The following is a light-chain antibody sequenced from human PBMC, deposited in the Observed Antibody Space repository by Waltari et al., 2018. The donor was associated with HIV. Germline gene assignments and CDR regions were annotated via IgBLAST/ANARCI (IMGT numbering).Light chain of an antibody. Sequence: DIVLTQSPDSLAVSLGERATINCKSSQNILFSSTNKNYLGWYQVKPGQPPKLLFYWASTRESGVPDRFSGSGSGTDFNLTINNLEAEDVAIYYCHQYYITPRTFGQGTKVAIK. CDR3: HQYYITPRT. CDR2: WAS. CDR1: QNILFSSTNKNY. J-gene: IGKJ1*01. V-gene: IGKV4-1*01.